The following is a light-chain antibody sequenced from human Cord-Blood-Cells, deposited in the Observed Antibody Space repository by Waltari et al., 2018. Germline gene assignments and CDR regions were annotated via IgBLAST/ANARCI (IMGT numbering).Light chain of an antibody. CDR3: SSYTSSSTVV. J-gene: IGLJ2*01. Sequence: QSPLTQPASVSGSPGPSLTIPCTGTSSDVGGYHYVSWYQQHPGKAPNLMIYDVSNRPSGVSNRFSGSKSGNTASLTISGLQAEDEADYYCSSYTSSSTVVFGGGTKLTVL. CDR1: SSDVGGYHY. CDR2: DVS. V-gene: IGLV2-14*01.